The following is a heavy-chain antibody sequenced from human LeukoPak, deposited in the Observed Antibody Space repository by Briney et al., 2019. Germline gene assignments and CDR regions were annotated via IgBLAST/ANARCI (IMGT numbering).Heavy chain of an antibody. Sequence: SETLSLTCTLSGGSISSLYWSWVRQPPGKGLEWIGYIYYSGSTNYHPSLKSRVTISVDTSKNQFSLKLSSVTAADTAVYFCARGATRRSFGEDYYYYMDVWGKGTTVTVSS. J-gene: IGHJ6*03. CDR2: IYYSGST. CDR3: ARGATRRSFGEDYYYYMDV. V-gene: IGHV4-59*11. D-gene: IGHD3-10*01. CDR1: GGSISSLY.